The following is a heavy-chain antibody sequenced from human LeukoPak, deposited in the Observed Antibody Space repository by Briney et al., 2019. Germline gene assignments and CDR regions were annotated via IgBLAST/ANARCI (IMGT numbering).Heavy chain of an antibody. CDR1: GYTFTGYY. J-gene: IGHJ4*02. CDR2: INPNSGGT. V-gene: IGHV1-2*02. Sequence: ASVKVSCKASGYTFTGYYMHWVRQAPGQGLEWMGWINPNSGGTNYAQKFQGRVTMTEDTSTDTAYMELSSLRSEDTAVYYCATDWRVGVKGHFDYWGQGTLVTVSS. CDR3: ATDWRVGVKGHFDY. D-gene: IGHD1-26*01.